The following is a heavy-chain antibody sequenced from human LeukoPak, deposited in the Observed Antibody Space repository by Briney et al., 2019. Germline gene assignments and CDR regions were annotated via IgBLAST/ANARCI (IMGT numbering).Heavy chain of an antibody. CDR3: ARTYDPSGNILLPGGY. CDR2: INPSGGST. D-gene: IGHD3-22*01. J-gene: IGHJ4*02. CDR1: GYTFTSYG. Sequence: GASVKVSWKASGYTFTSYGISWVRQAPGQGLEWMGIINPSGGSTSYTQKFQGRVTMTRDTSTSTVYMELSSLRSEDTAVYYCARTYDPSGNILLPGGYWGQGTLVTVSS. V-gene: IGHV1-46*01.